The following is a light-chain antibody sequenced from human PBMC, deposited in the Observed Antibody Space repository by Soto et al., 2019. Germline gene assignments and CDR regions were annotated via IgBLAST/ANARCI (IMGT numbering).Light chain of an antibody. CDR3: SSYASSSTLV. V-gene: IGLV2-14*01. CDR1: SSDVGGYYY. CDR2: EVS. Sequence: QSALTQPASVSGSPGQSITISCTGTSSDVGGYYYVSWYQQHPGIAPKLMIYEVSNRPSGVSNRFSGSKSGNTASLTISGLQAEDEADYYCSSYASSSTLVFGGGTKLTVL. J-gene: IGLJ2*01.